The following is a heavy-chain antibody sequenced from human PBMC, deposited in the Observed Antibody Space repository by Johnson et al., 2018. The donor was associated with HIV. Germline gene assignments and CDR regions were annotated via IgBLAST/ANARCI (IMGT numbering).Heavy chain of an antibody. J-gene: IGHJ3*02. CDR2: ISYDGNNK. CDR3: AKDQIPAAASRAFDI. CDR1: GFTFSSYG. Sequence: QVQLVESGGGVVQPGRSLRLSCAASGFTFSSYGMHWVRQAPGKGLEWVAVISYDGNNKYYVDSVKGRFTISRDNSKNTLYLQMNSLRPEDTAVYYCAKDQIPAAASRAFDIWGQGTMVTVSS. V-gene: IGHV3-30*18. D-gene: IGHD6-13*01.